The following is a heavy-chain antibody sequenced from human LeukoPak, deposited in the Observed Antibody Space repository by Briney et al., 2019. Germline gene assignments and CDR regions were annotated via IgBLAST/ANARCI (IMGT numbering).Heavy chain of an antibody. CDR1: GFTFSNYA. D-gene: IGHD2-2*01. V-gene: IGHV3-23*01. CDR2: INYNSGRT. CDR3: ASQGGCSSTSCPSTGGYCFDY. Sequence: GGSLRLSCAASGFTFSNYAMSWVRQVPGRGLEWVSLINYNSGRTYYADSVKGRFTISRDNSKNTLYLQMNILRAEDTAVYYCASQGGCSSTSCPSTGGYCFDYWGQGTLVTVSS. J-gene: IGHJ4*02.